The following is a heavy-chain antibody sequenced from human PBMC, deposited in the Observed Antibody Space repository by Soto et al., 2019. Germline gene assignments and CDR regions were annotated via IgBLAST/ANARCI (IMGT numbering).Heavy chain of an antibody. CDR3: AHARDGYNHYFDY. D-gene: IGHD5-12*01. J-gene: IGHJ4*02. CDR2: IYDVGTT. CDR1: GGSISSGGYS. Sequence: QLQLQESGSGLVKPSQTLSLTCAVSGGSISSGGYSWSWIRQPPGKGLEWIAYIYDVGTTYYNPSLKGRATISVDRSKNQFSLKLTSVTAADTAVYYCAHARDGYNHYFDYWGQGTLVTVSS. V-gene: IGHV4-30-2*01.